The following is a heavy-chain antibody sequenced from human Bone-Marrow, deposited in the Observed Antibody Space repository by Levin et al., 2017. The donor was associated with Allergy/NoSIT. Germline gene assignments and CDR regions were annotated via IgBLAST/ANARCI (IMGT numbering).Heavy chain of an antibody. D-gene: IGHD3-10*01. V-gene: IGHV4-30-4*01. CDR2: IHHSGAT. Sequence: SQTLSLTCSVSGGSIIDDEHYWSWIRQTPERGLEWIGYIHHSGATYFNPSLLSRLAISLDKSKNHFSLKLHSVTAADTAVYYCAGRYGSGNDHNWFDLWGQGSLVTVSS. J-gene: IGHJ5*02. CDR1: GGSIIDDEHY. CDR3: AGRYGSGNDHNWFDL.